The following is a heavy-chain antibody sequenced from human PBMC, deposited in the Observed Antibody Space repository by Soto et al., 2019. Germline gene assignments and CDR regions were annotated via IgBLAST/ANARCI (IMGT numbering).Heavy chain of an antibody. V-gene: IGHV4-34*01. D-gene: IGHD3-3*01. Sequence: PSETLSLTCAVYGGSFSGYYWSWIRQPPGKGLEWIGEINHSGSTNYNPSLKSRVTISVDTSKNQFSLKLSSVTAADTAVYYCARSIFGVVRTPLNKDYYYYYYMDVWGKGTTVTVSS. CDR3: ARSIFGVVRTPLNKDYYYYYYMDV. CDR2: INHSGST. CDR1: GGSFSGYY. J-gene: IGHJ6*03.